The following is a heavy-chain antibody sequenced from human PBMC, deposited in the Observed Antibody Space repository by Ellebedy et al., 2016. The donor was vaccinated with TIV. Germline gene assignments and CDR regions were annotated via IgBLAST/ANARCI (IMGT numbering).Heavy chain of an antibody. CDR3: AIDLGRVDGSDNWLET. D-gene: IGHD3-16*01. CDR2: IDTQNFNV. J-gene: IGHJ5*02. V-gene: IGHV1-2*04. Sequence: AASVKVSCKASGYTFTAYYIHWVRQAPGQGLEWMGRIDTQNFNVQYAQKFQNWVTLTRDPSIRTAYMELRTVTYYDPAIYFCAIDLGRVDGSDNWLETWGQGTLVTVSS. CDR1: GYTFTAYY.